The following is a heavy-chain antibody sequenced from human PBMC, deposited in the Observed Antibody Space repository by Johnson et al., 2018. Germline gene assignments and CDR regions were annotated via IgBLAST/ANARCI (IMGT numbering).Heavy chain of an antibody. CDR2: ISDDGSNK. J-gene: IGHJ1*01. D-gene: IGHD4-17*01. V-gene: IGHV3-30-3*01. Sequence: VQLVESGGRVVQPGRSLRLSCSASGFTFSSYAMHWVRQAPGKGLEWVAVISDDGSNKFYEESVKGRFTISRDNSKYTVYLQMHSLKAEDTAVFYCARAQGGDYLAEYFQHWGQGNLVTVSS. CDR3: ARAQGGDYLAEYFQH. CDR1: GFTFSSYA.